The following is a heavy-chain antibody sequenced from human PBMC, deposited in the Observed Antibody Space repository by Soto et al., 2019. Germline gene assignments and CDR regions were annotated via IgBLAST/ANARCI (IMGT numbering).Heavy chain of an antibody. CDR1: GGSISSGDYY. J-gene: IGHJ4*02. V-gene: IGHV4-30-4*01. Sequence: SETLSLTCTVSGGSISSGDYYWSWIRQPPGKGLEWIGYIYYSGSTYYNPSLKSRVTISVDTSKNQFSLKLSSVTAADTAVYYCARSDSSGYLFDYWGQGTLVTVSS. D-gene: IGHD3-22*01. CDR2: IYYSGST. CDR3: ARSDSSGYLFDY.